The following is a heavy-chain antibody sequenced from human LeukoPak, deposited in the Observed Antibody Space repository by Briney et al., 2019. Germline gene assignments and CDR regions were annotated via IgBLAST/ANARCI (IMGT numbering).Heavy chain of an antibody. D-gene: IGHD3-16*02. CDR3: ASDYDYVWGSYRYPQFDY. CDR1: GFAFSSYS. Sequence: GGTLRLTCTASGFAFSSYSMNWVRQAPGKGLEGGASISSSSRYKYYADTVKGRFTISRDNAKNSLYLQMNSLRAEDTAVYYCASDYDYVWGSYRYPQFDYWGQGTLVTVSS. J-gene: IGHJ4*02. V-gene: IGHV3-21*01. CDR2: ISSSSRYK.